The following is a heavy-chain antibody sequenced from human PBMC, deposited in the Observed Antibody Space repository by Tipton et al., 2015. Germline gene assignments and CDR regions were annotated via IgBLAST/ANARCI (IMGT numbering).Heavy chain of an antibody. D-gene: IGHD3-22*01. V-gene: IGHV4-59*01. CDR1: GGSISSYY. J-gene: IGHJ4*02. Sequence: TLSLTCTVSGGSISSYYWSWIRQSPGKGLEWIGYISYSGTTNYNPSLKSRVTISVDTSKNQFSLKMSSVTAADTAVYFCARDAWAGDSRGFYYIYWGQGTLVRVSS. CDR3: ARDAWAGDSRGFYYIY. CDR2: ISYSGTT.